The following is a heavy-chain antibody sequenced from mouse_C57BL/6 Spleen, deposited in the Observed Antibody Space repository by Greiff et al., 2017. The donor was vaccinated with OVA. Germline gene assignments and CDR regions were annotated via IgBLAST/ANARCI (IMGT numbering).Heavy chain of an antibody. Sequence: VQLQQSGPELVKPGASVKISCKASGYTFTDYYMNWVKQSHGKSLEWIGDINPNNGGTSYNQKFKGKATLTVDKSSSTAYMELRSLTSEDSAVYYCARGGNWGYWGQGTTLTVSS. D-gene: IGHD4-1*01. V-gene: IGHV1-26*01. J-gene: IGHJ2*01. CDR1: GYTFTDYY. CDR2: INPNNGGT. CDR3: ARGGNWGY.